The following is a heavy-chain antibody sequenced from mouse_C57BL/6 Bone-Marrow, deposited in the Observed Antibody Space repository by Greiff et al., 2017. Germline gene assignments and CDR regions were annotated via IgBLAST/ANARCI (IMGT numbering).Heavy chain of an antibody. CDR3: AIDTTVVASNFDY. Sequence: VQLQQPGAELVKPGASVKVSCKASGYTFTSYWMHWVKQRPGQGLEWIGRIHPSDSDTNYNQKFKGKATLTVDKSSSTAYMQLSSLTSEDSAVYYCAIDTTVVASNFDYWGQGTTLTVSS. CDR1: GYTFTSYW. D-gene: IGHD1-1*01. CDR2: IHPSDSDT. J-gene: IGHJ2*01. V-gene: IGHV1-74*01.